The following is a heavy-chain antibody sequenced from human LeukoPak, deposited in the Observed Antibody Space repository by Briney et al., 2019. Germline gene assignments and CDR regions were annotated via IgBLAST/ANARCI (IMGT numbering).Heavy chain of an antibody. CDR3: ARLSSPPGWYYYGMDV. D-gene: IGHD6-13*01. CDR2: IYPGDSDT. J-gene: IGHJ6*02. Sequence: GESLKISCKGSGYSFTSYWIGWVRQMPGKGLEWMGIIYPGDSDTRYSPPFQGQVTISADKSISTAYLQWSSLKASDTAMYYCARLSSPPGWYYYGMDVWGQGTTVTVSS. V-gene: IGHV5-51*01. CDR1: GYSFTSYW.